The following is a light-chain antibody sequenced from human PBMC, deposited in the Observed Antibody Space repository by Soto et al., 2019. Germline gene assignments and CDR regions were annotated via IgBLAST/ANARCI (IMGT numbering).Light chain of an antibody. CDR3: LQDYNYPWT. V-gene: IGKV1-6*01. Sequence: GDRVTITCRASQDIRNDLGWYQEKPRQAPKLLIYAASNLQSGVPSRFSGSGSGTDFTLTINNMQPEDFATYYCLQDYNYPWTFGQGTKVEV. J-gene: IGKJ1*01. CDR2: AAS. CDR1: QDIRND.